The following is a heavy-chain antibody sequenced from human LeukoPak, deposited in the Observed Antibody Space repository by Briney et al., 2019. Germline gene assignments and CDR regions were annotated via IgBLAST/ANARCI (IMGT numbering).Heavy chain of an antibody. D-gene: IGHD3-22*01. CDR2: INHSGST. Sequence: SETQSLTCAVYGGSFSGYYWTYIRQPPGKGLEWIGEINHSGSTNYNPSLKSRVTISVDTSKNQFSLKLSSVTAADTAVYYCARSHYYDSSGSHNNWFDPWGQGTLVTVSS. CDR3: ARSHYYDSSGSHNNWFDP. V-gene: IGHV4-34*01. J-gene: IGHJ5*02. CDR1: GGSFSGYY.